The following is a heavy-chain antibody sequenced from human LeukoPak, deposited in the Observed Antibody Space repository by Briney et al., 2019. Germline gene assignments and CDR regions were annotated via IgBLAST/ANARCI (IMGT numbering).Heavy chain of an antibody. D-gene: IGHD3-9*01. CDR3: ARGGPLRYFDWLLYDPNWFDP. CDR1: GYTFTSYD. V-gene: IGHV1-8*01. Sequence: ASVKVSCKASGYTFTSYDINWVRQATGRGLEWMGWMNPNSGNTGYAQKFQGRVTMTRNTSISTAYMELSSLRSEDTAVYYCARGGPLRYFDWLLYDPNWFDPWGQGTLVTVSS. CDR2: MNPNSGNT. J-gene: IGHJ5*02.